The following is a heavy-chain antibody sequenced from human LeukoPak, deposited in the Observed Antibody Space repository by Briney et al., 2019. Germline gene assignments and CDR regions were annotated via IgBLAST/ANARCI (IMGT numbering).Heavy chain of an antibody. Sequence: SETLSLTCTVSGASISSGRYYWSWIRQPAGRELEWIGHIYTSGSTNYNPSLKSRVTISVDTSKNQFSLKLRSVTAADTAVYYCAREPDYGILTGMPYNWFDPWGQGTLVTVSS. CDR2: IYTSGST. J-gene: IGHJ5*02. V-gene: IGHV4-61*09. CDR3: AREPDYGILTGMPYNWFDP. D-gene: IGHD3-9*01. CDR1: GASISSGRYY.